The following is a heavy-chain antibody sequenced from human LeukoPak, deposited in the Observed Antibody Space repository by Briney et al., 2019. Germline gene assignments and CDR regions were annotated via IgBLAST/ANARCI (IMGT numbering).Heavy chain of an antibody. V-gene: IGHV4-61*01. Sequence: PSETLSLTCTVSGGSVSSGSYYWSWIRQPPGKGLEWIGYIYYSGSTNYNPSLKSRVTISVDTSKNQFSLKLSSVTAEDTAVYYCARGVGRYYYDSSGLDYWGQGTLVTVSS. D-gene: IGHD3-22*01. J-gene: IGHJ4*02. CDR3: ARGVGRYYYDSSGLDY. CDR1: GGSVSSGSYY. CDR2: IYYSGST.